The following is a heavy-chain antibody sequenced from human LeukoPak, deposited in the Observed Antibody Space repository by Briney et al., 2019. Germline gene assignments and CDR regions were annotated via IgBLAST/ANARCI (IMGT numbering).Heavy chain of an antibody. Sequence: ASVKVSCKASGYTFPSYGISWVRQAPGQGLEWLGWINVHKGNTEYAQKFQGRVTITRDTSASTAYMELSSLRSEDTAVYYCARGGDSSGYYLGYWGQGTLVTVSS. CDR3: ARGGDSSGYYLGY. D-gene: IGHD3-22*01. CDR2: INVHKGNT. J-gene: IGHJ4*02. CDR1: GYTFPSYG. V-gene: IGHV1-18*01.